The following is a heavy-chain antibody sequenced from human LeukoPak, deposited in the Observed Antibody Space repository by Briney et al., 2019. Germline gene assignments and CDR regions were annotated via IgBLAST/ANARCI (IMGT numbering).Heavy chain of an antibody. CDR1: GFSFSNYW. Sequence: PGGSLRLSCAASGFSFSNYWMCWVGQAPGKGLVCVSRINSDGSTTTYADSVKGRFTISRDNAKNTLYLQMNSLRAEDSALYYCARIRESLGLGAFDIWGQGTMVTVSS. CDR2: INSDGSTT. CDR3: ARIRESLGLGAFDI. V-gene: IGHV3-74*03. J-gene: IGHJ3*02. D-gene: IGHD7-27*01.